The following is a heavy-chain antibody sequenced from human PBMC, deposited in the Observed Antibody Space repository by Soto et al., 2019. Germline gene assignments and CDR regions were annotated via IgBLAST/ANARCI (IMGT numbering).Heavy chain of an antibody. J-gene: IGHJ4*02. V-gene: IGHV1-18*01. CDR3: ARDLRVDYYDSSGYSDY. CDR1: GYTFTSYG. D-gene: IGHD3-22*01. CDR2: ISAYNGNT. Sequence: GASVKVSCKASGYTFTSYGISWLRQAPGQGLEWMGWISAYNGNTNYAQKLQGRVTMTTDTSTSTAYMELRSLRSDDTAVYYCARDLRVDYYDSSGYSDYWGQGTLVTVSS.